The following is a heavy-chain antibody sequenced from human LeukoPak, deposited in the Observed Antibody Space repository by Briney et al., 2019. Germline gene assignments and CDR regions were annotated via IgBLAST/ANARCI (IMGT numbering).Heavy chain of an antibody. V-gene: IGHV3-7*01. CDR1: GFTFSSYS. CDR2: MKYDGSEK. CDR3: ARDIEAAGLFLDY. J-gene: IGHJ4*02. D-gene: IGHD6-13*01. Sequence: GGSLRLSCAASGFTFSSYSMNWVRQAPGKGLEWVANMKYDGSEKYYVDSVKGRFTISRDNAKNSLYLQMNSLRAEDTAAYYCARDIEAAGLFLDYWGQETLVTVSS.